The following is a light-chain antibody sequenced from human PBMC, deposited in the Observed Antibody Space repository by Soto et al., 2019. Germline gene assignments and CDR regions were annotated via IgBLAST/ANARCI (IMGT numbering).Light chain of an antibody. J-gene: IGKJ4*01. CDR2: DTS. CDR3: QQYVTWPLA. CDR1: RGIGST. Sequence: EVVMTQSPATLSVSPGERATLSCRASRGIGSTLAWYQQKPGQTPRLLIYDTSTRATGVPARFIGSASGTEVTLTITSLQSEDCAIYYCQQYVTWPLAFGGGTRVENK. V-gene: IGKV3-15*01.